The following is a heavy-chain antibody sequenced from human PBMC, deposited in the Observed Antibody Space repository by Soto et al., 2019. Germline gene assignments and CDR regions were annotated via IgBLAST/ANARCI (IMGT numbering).Heavy chain of an antibody. V-gene: IGHV3-73*02. CDR2: IRSKANSYAT. Sequence: EVQLVESGGGLVQPGGSLKLSCAASAFTFSGSSMHWVRQASGKGLEWVGRIRSKANSYATAYAASVKGRFTISRDDSKXXAYLQMNSLKAEDTDVYYCTTQPGYSSNWAAAVDIWGQGTMVIVSS. CDR3: TTQPGYSSNWAAAVDI. CDR1: AFTFSGSS. D-gene: IGHD6-13*01. J-gene: IGHJ3*02.